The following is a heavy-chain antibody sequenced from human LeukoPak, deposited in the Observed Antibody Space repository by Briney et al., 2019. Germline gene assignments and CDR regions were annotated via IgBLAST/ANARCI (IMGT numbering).Heavy chain of an antibody. J-gene: IGHJ3*02. CDR1: GFTFSSYS. CDR3: AREVATISSFVLDI. D-gene: IGHD5-24*01. V-gene: IGHV3-21*01. Sequence: AGGSLRLSCAASGFTFSSYSMNWVRQAPGKGLEWVSSISSSSSYIYYADSVKGRFTISRDNAKNSLYLQMNSLRAEDTAVYYCAREVATISSFVLDIWGQGTMVTVSS. CDR2: ISSSSSYI.